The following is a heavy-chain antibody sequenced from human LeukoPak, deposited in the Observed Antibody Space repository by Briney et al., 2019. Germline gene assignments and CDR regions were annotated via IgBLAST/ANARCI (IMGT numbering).Heavy chain of an antibody. CDR1: GYPFTNYG. Sequence: GASVKVSCKASGYPFTNYGINWVRQVPGQGLEWLGQINPYNDNTNYPQRLQGRVTMTTDTSTSTSFMELRSLTSSDTAIYYCASVSGSAISSRSLLYWGQGTLVTVSS. J-gene: IGHJ4*02. CDR3: ASVSGSAISSRSLLY. CDR2: INPYNDNT. V-gene: IGHV1-18*01. D-gene: IGHD6-13*01.